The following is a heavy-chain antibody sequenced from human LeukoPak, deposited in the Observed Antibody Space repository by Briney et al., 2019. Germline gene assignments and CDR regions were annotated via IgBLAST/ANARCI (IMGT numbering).Heavy chain of an antibody. V-gene: IGHV1-46*01. J-gene: IGHJ3*02. CDR3: ARDRERWLQTLDAFDI. Sequence: ASVKVSCKASGYTFTSYYMHWVRQAPGQGLEWMGIINPSGGSTSYAQKFQGRVTMTRDTSTSTVYMELSSLRSEDTAVYYCARDRERWLQTLDAFDIWGQGAMVTVSS. CDR1: GYTFTSYY. CDR2: INPSGGST. D-gene: IGHD5-24*01.